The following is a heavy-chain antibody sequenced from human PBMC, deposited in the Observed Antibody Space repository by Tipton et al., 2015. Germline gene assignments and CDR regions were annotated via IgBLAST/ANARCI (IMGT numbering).Heavy chain of an antibody. V-gene: IGHV3-7*01. Sequence: GSLRLSCQASGFTFRSYWMSWIRQAPGKGLEWVADIKEDGSEISYVDSVRGRFTISRDNPNNSLYLHMDNVRVEDTGIYYCGRDRGVAKPDFWGQGTLVTVSS. D-gene: IGHD5-12*01. CDR3: GRDRGVAKPDF. J-gene: IGHJ4*02. CDR1: GFTFRSYW. CDR2: IKEDGSEI.